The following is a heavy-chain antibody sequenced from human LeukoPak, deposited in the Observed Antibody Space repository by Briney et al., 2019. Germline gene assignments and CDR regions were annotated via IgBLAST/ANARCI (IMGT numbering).Heavy chain of an antibody. Sequence: GESLRLSCAASGFAFSNDWMNWARQAPGKGLEWVANIKQDGSETNYVDSVKGRFTISRDNAKNSLYLQMNSLRAEDTALYYCGSTNSFSYWGRGTLVTVSS. CDR1: GFAFSNDW. CDR3: GSTNSFSY. CDR2: IKQDGSET. J-gene: IGHJ4*02. V-gene: IGHV3-7*01. D-gene: IGHD2-15*01.